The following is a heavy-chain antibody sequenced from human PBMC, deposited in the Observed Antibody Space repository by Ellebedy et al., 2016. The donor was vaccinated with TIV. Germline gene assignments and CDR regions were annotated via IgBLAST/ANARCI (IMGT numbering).Heavy chain of an antibody. CDR2: MNPNSGNT. J-gene: IGHJ5*02. CDR3: ARMYSGWETNWFDP. V-gene: IGHV1-8*01. CDR1: GYTFTSYD. Sequence: ASVKVSXKASGYTFTSYDINWVRQATGQGLEWMGWMNPNSGNTGYAQKFQGRVTMTRNTSISTAYMELSSLRSEDTAVYYCARMYSGWETNWFDPWGQGTLVTVSS. D-gene: IGHD6-19*01.